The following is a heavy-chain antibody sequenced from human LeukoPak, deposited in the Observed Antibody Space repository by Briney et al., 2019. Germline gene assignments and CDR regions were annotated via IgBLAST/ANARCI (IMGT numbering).Heavy chain of an antibody. Sequence: GESLKISCKGSGYSFTSYWIGWVRQMPGKGLEWMGIIYPGDSDTRYSPSFQGQVTISADKSISTAYLQWSSLKASDTAMYYCAGPQYSGYDLVAFDIWGQGTMVTVSS. CDR1: GYSFTSYW. V-gene: IGHV5-51*01. J-gene: IGHJ3*02. D-gene: IGHD5-12*01. CDR3: AGPQYSGYDLVAFDI. CDR2: IYPGDSDT.